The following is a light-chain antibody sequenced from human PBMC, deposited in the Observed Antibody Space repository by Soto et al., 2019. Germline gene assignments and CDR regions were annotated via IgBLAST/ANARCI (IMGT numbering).Light chain of an antibody. V-gene: IGLV1-51*02. CDR3: GTWDSGLSGFV. CDR2: ENA. Sequence: QSVLTQPPSVSAAPGQKVTISCSGSNSNIGNNYVYWYQQFPGAAPKLLMYENANLASGIPDLFSGSKSATAATLAITGIQTGDEADYYCGTWDSGLSGFVFGSGTKLTVL. J-gene: IGLJ1*01. CDR1: NSNIGNNY.